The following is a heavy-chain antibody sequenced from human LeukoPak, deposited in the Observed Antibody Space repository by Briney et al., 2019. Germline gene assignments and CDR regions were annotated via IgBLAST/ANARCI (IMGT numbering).Heavy chain of an antibody. Sequence: GGSLRLSCTASGFTFGDYTMNWFRQAPGKGLEWVGFIRSKDYGGTTEYAASVKDRFSISRDDSKCIAYLQMNCLKTEDTAVYYCTREWELPGSDFDYWGQGTLVTVSS. J-gene: IGHJ4*02. CDR2: IRSKDYGGTT. D-gene: IGHD1-26*01. CDR3: TREWELPGSDFDY. V-gene: IGHV3-49*03. CDR1: GFTFGDYT.